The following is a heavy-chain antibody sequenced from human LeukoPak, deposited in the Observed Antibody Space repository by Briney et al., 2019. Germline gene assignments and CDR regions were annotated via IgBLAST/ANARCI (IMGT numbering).Heavy chain of an antibody. CDR2: MNPNSGNT. Sequence: ASVKVSCKASGYTFTSYDINWVRQATGQGLEWMGWMNPNSGNTGYAQKFQGRVTMTRDTSISTAYMELSSLRSEDTAVYYCARDLYYDFWSGQDWFDPWGQGTLVTVSS. J-gene: IGHJ5*02. V-gene: IGHV1-8*01. D-gene: IGHD3-3*01. CDR3: ARDLYYDFWSGQDWFDP. CDR1: GYTFTSYD.